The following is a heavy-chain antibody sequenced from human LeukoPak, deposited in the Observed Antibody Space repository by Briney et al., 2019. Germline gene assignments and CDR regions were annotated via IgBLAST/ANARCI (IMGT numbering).Heavy chain of an antibody. J-gene: IGHJ4*02. CDR2: FDPEDGET. D-gene: IGHD6-19*01. CDR1: GYTLTELS. V-gene: IGHV1-24*01. Sequence: ASVKVSCKVSGYTLTELSMHWVRQAPGKGLEWMGGFDPEDGETIYAQKFQGRVTMTEDTSTDTAYMELSSLRSEDTAVYYCATDRWRYSSGWYLGYYFDYWGQGTLVTVSS. CDR3: ATDRWRYSSGWYLGYYFDY.